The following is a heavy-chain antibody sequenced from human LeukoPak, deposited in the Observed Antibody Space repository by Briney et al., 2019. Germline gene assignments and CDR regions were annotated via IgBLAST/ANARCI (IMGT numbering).Heavy chain of an antibody. D-gene: IGHD1-1*01. Sequence: SETLSLTCTVSGGSISGNAWNWIRQPAGKGLEWIGRILTSGSTNYNPSLKSRVTMSVDTSKNQFSLRLSSLTAADTAVYYCARRYNSGNDDVFDIWGQGTMVAVSS. CDR1: GGSISGNA. J-gene: IGHJ3*02. V-gene: IGHV4-4*07. CDR2: ILTSGST. CDR3: ARRYNSGNDDVFDI.